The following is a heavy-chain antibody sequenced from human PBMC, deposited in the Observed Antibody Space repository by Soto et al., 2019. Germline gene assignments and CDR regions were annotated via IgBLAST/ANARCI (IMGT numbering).Heavy chain of an antibody. D-gene: IGHD3-22*01. CDR2: IYHSGTT. CDR1: GDSVSSGAYY. J-gene: IGHJ4*02. V-gene: IGHV4-61*08. Sequence: SETLSLTCTVSGDSVSSGAYYWSWIRQPPGKGLEWIGYIYHSGTTNYNPSLKSRVTISLDTSKNQFSLYLQMNSLRAEDTAVYYCASPTYYYDSSGYPSDYWGQGTLVTVS. CDR3: ASPTYYYDSSGYPSDY.